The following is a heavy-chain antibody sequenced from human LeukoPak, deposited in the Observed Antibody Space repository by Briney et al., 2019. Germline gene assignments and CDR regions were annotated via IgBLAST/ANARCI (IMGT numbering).Heavy chain of an antibody. J-gene: IGHJ4*02. Sequence: SETLSLXCTVSGGSLSSYHWSWIRQPPGKGLEWVGYIYYSGSTNYNPSLKSRVTISVDTSKNQFSLKLSSVTAADTAVYYCARDGSGYPLDYWGQGSLVTVSS. CDR1: GGSLSSYH. CDR2: IYYSGST. V-gene: IGHV4-59*01. D-gene: IGHD3-22*01. CDR3: ARDGSGYPLDY.